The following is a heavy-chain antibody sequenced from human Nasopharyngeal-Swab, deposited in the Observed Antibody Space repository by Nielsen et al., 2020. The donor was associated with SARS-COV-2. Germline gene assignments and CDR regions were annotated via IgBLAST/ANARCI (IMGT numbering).Heavy chain of an antibody. Sequence: GGSLRLSCAASGFTFSSYAMSWARQAPGKGLEWVSAISGSGGSTYYADSVKGRFTISRDNSKNTLYLQMNSLRAEDTAVYYCAKADYGDSWYFDLWGRGTLVTVSS. CDR1: GFTFSSYA. D-gene: IGHD4-17*01. CDR2: ISGSGGST. J-gene: IGHJ2*01. V-gene: IGHV3-23*01. CDR3: AKADYGDSWYFDL.